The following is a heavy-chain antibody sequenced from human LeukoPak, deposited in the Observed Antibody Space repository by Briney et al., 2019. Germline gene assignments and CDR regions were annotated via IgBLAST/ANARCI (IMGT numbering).Heavy chain of an antibody. J-gene: IGHJ5*02. D-gene: IGHD2-2*01. CDR1: GYTFTSYG. CDR2: ISAYNGNT. V-gene: IGHV1-18*01. Sequence: ASVKVSYKASGYTFTSYGISWVRQAPGQGLEWMGWISAYNGNTNYAQKLQGRVTMTTDTSTSTAYMELRSLRSDDTAVYYCARGPKFVVVPAAVGWFDPWGQGTLVTVSS. CDR3: ARGPKFVVVPAAVGWFDP.